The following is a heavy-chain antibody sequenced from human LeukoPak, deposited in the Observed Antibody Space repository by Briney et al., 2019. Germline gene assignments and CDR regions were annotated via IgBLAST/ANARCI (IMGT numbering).Heavy chain of an antibody. CDR2: IRYDGSNK. J-gene: IGHJ6*03. D-gene: IGHD2-15*01. CDR1: GFTFSSYG. Sequence: GGSLRLSCAASGFTFSSYGMYWVRQAPGKGLEWVAFIRYDGSNKYYADSVKGRFTVSRDNSKNTLYLQMNSLRAEDTALYYCARDRYCSGGSCPHYYYYYYMDVWGKGTTVTVSS. CDR3: ARDRYCSGGSCPHYYYYYYMDV. V-gene: IGHV3-30*02.